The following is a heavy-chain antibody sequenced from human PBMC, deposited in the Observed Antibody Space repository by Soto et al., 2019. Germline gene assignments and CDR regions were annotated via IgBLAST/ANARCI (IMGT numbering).Heavy chain of an antibody. D-gene: IGHD5-18*01. CDR1: GGSINSGGYC. J-gene: IGHJ4*02. Sequence: QVQLQESGPGLVKPSQTLSLTCTVSGGSINSGGYCWSWIRQHPGKGLDWIGCISYGGSASYNPSLKSRVTICLDTYKNRFSPKLTLVTAADTAVYYCSRGILVWWQGALITVSS. V-gene: IGHV4-31*03. CDR2: ISYGGSA. CDR3: SRGILV.